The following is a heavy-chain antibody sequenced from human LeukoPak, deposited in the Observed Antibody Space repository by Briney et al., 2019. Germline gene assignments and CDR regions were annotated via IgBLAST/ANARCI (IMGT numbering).Heavy chain of an antibody. CDR3: ARVNPAKNFDN. Sequence: PSETLSLTCAVYGGSFSGYYWSWIRQPPGKGLEWIGEINHSGSTNYNPSLKSRVTISVDTSKNQFSLKLSSVTAADTAVYYCARVNPAKNFDNWGQGTLVTVSS. CDR1: GGSFSGYY. CDR2: INHSGST. J-gene: IGHJ4*02. V-gene: IGHV4-34*01. D-gene: IGHD2-2*01.